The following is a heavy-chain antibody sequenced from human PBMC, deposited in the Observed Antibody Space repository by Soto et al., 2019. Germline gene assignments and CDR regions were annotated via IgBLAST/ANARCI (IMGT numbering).Heavy chain of an antibody. D-gene: IGHD3-10*01. CDR1: GYTFTSYD. V-gene: IGHV1-18*01. CDR2: ISAYNGNT. J-gene: IGHJ6*02. CDR3: ARDFGALLVGTYGMDV. Sequence: QVQLVQSGAEVKKPGASVKVSCKASGYTFTSYDISWVRQAPGQGLEWMGWISAYNGNTNYAQKLQGRVTMTTDTSTSTAYRELRSLRSDDTAVYYCARDFGALLVGTYGMDVWGQGTTVTVSS.